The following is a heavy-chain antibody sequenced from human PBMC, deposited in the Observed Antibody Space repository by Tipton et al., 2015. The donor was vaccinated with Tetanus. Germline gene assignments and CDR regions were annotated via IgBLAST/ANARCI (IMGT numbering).Heavy chain of an antibody. D-gene: IGHD6-19*01. Sequence: TLSLTCNVSGGSITKDYWSWIRQSPGKTLEWIGYISHSGSPNYNPSLKSRATVPVDTSKNQFSLDLTSVTAADTGVYYCAGSQWLDGFIFDYWGQGSLVTAAS. CDR3: AGSQWLDGFIFDY. CDR1: GGSITKDY. CDR2: ISHSGSP. J-gene: IGHJ4*02. V-gene: IGHV4-59*01.